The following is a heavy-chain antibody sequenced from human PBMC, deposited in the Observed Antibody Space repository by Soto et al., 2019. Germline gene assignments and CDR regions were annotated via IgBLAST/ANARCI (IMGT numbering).Heavy chain of an antibody. Sequence: QVQLVQSGAEVKKPGASVTFSCKASGYTFSRHGISWVRQAPGQGLEWMAWSGNTNYAQKFQGRLTLTTNPSTRTAYMELRSLRSDDTAVYYCARGADDFSSGYYYEYWGQGTLVTVSS. CDR1: GYTFSRHG. D-gene: IGHD3-3*01. J-gene: IGHJ4*02. V-gene: IGHV1-18*04. CDR3: ARGADDFSSGYYYEY. CDR2: SGNT.